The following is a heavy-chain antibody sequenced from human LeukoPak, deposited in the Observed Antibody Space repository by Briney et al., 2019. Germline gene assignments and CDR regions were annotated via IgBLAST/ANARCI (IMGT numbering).Heavy chain of an antibody. CDR1: GFTFDDYA. V-gene: IGHV3-9*01. CDR3: TKAYGSGSYTSPSDY. J-gene: IGHJ4*02. D-gene: IGHD3-10*01. CDR2: ISWNSGRI. Sequence: GRSLRLSCAASGFTFDDYAMHWVRQAPGKGLEWVSGISWNSGRIGYADSVKGRFTISRDNAKNSLYLQMNSLRPEDTAFYYCTKAYGSGSYTSPSDYWGQGTLVTVSS.